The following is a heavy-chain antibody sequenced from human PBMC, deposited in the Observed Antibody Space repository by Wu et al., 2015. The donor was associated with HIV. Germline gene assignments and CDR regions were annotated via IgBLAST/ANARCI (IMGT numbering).Heavy chain of an antibody. CDR1: GGTFSSYA. D-gene: IGHD6-19*01. CDR3: ARGIAVAGAFGMDV. V-gene: IGHV1-46*01. J-gene: IGHJ6*02. Sequence: QVQLVQSGAEVKKPGSSVKVSCKASGGTFSSYAISWVRQAPGQGLEWMGIINPSAGSTTNAQKFQGRVTMTRDTSTSTVYMELSSLRSEDTAVYYCARGIAVAGAFGMDVWGQGTTVTVSS. CDR2: INPSAGST.